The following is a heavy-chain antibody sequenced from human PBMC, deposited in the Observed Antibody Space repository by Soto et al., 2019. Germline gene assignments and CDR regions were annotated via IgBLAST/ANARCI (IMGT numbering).Heavy chain of an antibody. CDR2: INAGNGNT. Sequence: QVQLVQSGAEVKKPGASVKVSCKASGYTFTNYAMHWVRQAPGQRLEWMGWINAGNGNTKYSQKLQGRVTITSDTSASTAYMDLSSLRSEDTAVYYCARGPGGPGGPGDYWGQGSLVTVSS. V-gene: IGHV1-3*01. CDR3: ARGPGGPGGPGDY. D-gene: IGHD2-15*01. CDR1: GYTFTNYA. J-gene: IGHJ4*02.